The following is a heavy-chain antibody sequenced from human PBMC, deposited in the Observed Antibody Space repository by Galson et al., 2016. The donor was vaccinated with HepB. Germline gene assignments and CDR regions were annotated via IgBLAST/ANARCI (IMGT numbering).Heavy chain of an antibody. D-gene: IGHD4-23*01. CDR2: ISDSGANT. CDR3: VADHGGLDCFDF. J-gene: IGHJ3*01. Sequence: SLRLSCAASGFTFSAYAMAWARQAPGKGLEWASGISDSGANTYYAASVRGRFSISRDDSKSTLYLQMTNLRVEDTALYYCVADHGGLDCFDFWGRGTMVTVSS. V-gene: IGHV3-23*01. CDR1: GFTFSAYA.